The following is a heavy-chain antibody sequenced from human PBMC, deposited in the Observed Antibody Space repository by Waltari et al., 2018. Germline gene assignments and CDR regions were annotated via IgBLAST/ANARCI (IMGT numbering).Heavy chain of an antibody. Sequence: RVPGRGLLCVSAIDSDGSGNSYADSGKGRLSISMDNAKNALYLHMNSLRADDTAVYYCARRSVRAIIKEGPNWCDPGGQGTLVTVSS. V-gene: IGHV3-74*01. CDR3: ARRSVRAIIKEGPNWCDP. D-gene: IGHD3-10*01. CDR2: IDSDGSGN. J-gene: IGHJ5*02.